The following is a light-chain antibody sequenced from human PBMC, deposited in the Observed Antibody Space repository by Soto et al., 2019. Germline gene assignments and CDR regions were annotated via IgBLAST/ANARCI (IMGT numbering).Light chain of an antibody. Sequence: EIVLTQSPGTLSLSPGERATLSCRASQSFSSSYLAWYQQKPGQAPRLLIYGASSRATGIPDRFSGSGSGTDFTLTISRLEPEDFAVYSCQQYGSSPLTFGGGTKVEIK. CDR1: QSFSSSY. CDR3: QQYGSSPLT. J-gene: IGKJ4*01. CDR2: GAS. V-gene: IGKV3-20*01.